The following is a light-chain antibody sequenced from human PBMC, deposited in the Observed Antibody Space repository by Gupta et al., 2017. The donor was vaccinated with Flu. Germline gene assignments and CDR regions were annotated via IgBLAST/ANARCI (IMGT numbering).Light chain of an antibody. CDR2: YND. CDR1: SCNIVGGYD. V-gene: IGLV1-40*01. CDR3: QSSDSSLSSVL. Sequence: VTITSTSGSCNIVGGYDVHWYQQVPATDPKLLLFYNDNRPSGVPARFSAYTSGTSASPDTIGLQAEEEADDYCQSSDSSLSSVLFGGGTKLTVL. J-gene: IGLJ2*01.